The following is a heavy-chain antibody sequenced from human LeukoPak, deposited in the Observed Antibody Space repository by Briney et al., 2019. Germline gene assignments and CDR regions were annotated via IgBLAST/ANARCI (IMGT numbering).Heavy chain of an antibody. J-gene: IGHJ6*03. CDR3: ARAAVEDYCYYMDV. CDR2: IYSGGST. V-gene: IGHV3-53*01. CDR1: GFTVSTNY. Sequence: GGSLRLSCAASGFTVSTNYMSWVRQAPGKGLEWVSVIYSGGSTYYADSVKGRFTISRDNSKSTLYLQMNSLRAEDTAVYYCARAAVEDYCYYMDVWGKGTTVTVSS.